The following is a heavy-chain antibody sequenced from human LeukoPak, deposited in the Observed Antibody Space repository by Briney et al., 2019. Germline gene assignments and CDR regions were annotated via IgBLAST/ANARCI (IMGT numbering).Heavy chain of an antibody. V-gene: IGHV1-46*01. CDR2: INPSGGST. J-gene: IGHJ4*02. CDR1: GYTFTNYH. D-gene: IGHD4-17*01. Sequence: GASVKVSCKASGYTFTNYHMNWVRQAPGQGLEWMGIINPSGGSTTNAQKFQGRVIMTRDMSTSTVYMELSSLRSEDTAVYFCARYGHSPFFDYWGQGTLVIVSS. CDR3: ARYGHSPFFDY.